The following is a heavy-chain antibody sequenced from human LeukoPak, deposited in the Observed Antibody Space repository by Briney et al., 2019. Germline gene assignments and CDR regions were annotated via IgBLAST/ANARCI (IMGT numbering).Heavy chain of an antibody. J-gene: IGHJ6*02. D-gene: IGHD6-19*01. Sequence: PSETLSLTCTVSGGSISSYYWSWVRQPPGKGLEWIGYISYSGSTNYNPSLKSRVTISLDRSKNQFSLKMTSVTAADTAVYYCARSSVTGYYYGMDVWGQGTTVTVSS. V-gene: IGHV4-59*12. CDR3: ARSSVTGYYYGMDV. CDR1: GGSISSYY. CDR2: ISYSGST.